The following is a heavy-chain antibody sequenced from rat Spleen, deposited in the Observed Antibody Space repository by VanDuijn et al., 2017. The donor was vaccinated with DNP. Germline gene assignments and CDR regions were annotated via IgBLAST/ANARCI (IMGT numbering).Heavy chain of an antibody. V-gene: IGHV2-47*01. J-gene: IGHJ2*01. CDR3: VRDPYNAGFDH. Sequence: QVQLKESGPGLVQPSQTLSLTCSVSGLSLTSNGVSWIRQPPGKGLEWVGGIWNNGGTDYSSTIKSRLSISRDTSKSQLFLKMNSLQTEDTATYYCVRDPYNAGFDHWGQGVMVTVSS. CDR1: GLSLTSNG. CDR2: IWNNGGT. D-gene: IGHD4-3*01.